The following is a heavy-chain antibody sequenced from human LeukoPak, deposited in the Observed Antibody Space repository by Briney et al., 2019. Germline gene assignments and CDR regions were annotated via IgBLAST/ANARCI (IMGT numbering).Heavy chain of an antibody. CDR1: GYTFTGYY. D-gene: IGHD6-13*01. J-gene: IGHJ4*02. CDR3: ARGAEAETSPLDF. CDR2: INPKSGAA. V-gene: IGHV1-2*02. Sequence: ASVKVSCTAPGYTFTGYYIHWVRQAPGQGLEWLGWINPKSGAADYAQQFRGRVTMTRDTSINTDYMEMKRVTSDDTAVYYCARGAEAETSPLDFWGQGTLVSVSS.